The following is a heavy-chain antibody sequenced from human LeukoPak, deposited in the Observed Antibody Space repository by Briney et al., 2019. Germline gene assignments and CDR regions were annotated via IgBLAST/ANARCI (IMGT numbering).Heavy chain of an antibody. CDR1: GYSFSGFY. Sequence: ASVKVSCKASGYSFSGFYMHWVRQAPGQGLERMGWIIPNTGGTNYAQKFQGRVTMTRDTTISTAYMELSRLRSDDTAVYYCAREWLIVVTGTGHLDYWGQGTLVTVSS. J-gene: IGHJ4*02. CDR3: AREWLIVVTGTGHLDY. V-gene: IGHV1-2*02. CDR2: IIPNTGGT. D-gene: IGHD6-19*01.